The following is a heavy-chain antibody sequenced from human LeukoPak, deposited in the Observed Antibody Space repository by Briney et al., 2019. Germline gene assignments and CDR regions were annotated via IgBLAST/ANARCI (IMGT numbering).Heavy chain of an antibody. D-gene: IGHD3-10*01. J-gene: IGHJ4*02. Sequence: PGGSLRLSCAASGFTFSSYDMNWVRQAPGKGLEWVASISGSGGNTCYADSVKCRFTISRDNSRSTLYLQMSGLRAEDTVVYYCAKSMVQGGPFGSDYWGQGTLVTVSS. CDR2: ISGSGGNT. CDR3: AKSMVQGGPFGSDY. V-gene: IGHV3-23*01. CDR1: GFTFSSYD.